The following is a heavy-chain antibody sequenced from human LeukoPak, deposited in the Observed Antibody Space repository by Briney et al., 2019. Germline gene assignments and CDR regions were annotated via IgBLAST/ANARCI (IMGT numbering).Heavy chain of an antibody. CDR3: TSFAVTTSY. CDR1: GFTFGDYA. Sequence: PGGSLRLSCTASGFTFGDYAMSWVRQAPGKGLEWVGFIRSKAYGGTTEYAASVKGRFTISRDDSKSIAYLQMNSLKTEDTAVYYCTSFAVTTSYWGQGTLVTVSS. J-gene: IGHJ4*02. CDR2: IRSKAYGGTT. D-gene: IGHD4-11*01. V-gene: IGHV3-49*04.